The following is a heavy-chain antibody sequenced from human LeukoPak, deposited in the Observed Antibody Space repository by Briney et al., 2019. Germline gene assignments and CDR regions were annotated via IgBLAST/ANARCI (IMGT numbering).Heavy chain of an antibody. CDR1: GYTFTSYG. CDR2: ISAYNGNT. J-gene: IGHJ4*02. Sequence: ASVKVSCKASGYTFTSYGISWVRQAPGQGLEWMGWISAYNGNTNYAQKLQGRVTMTTDTSTSTAYMELRSLRSDDTAVYYCARILPVYYDSSGPPDYWGQGTLVTVSS. D-gene: IGHD3-22*01. V-gene: IGHV1-18*01. CDR3: ARILPVYYDSSGPPDY.